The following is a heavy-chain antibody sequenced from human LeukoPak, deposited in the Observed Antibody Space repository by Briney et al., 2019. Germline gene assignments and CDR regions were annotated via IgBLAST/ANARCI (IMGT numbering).Heavy chain of an antibody. Sequence: PSETLSLTCTVSGGSISSSSYYWGWIRQPPGKGLEWIGYIYYSGSTYYNPSLKSRVTISVDTSKNQFSLKLSSVTAADTAVYYCARVLGHYYGSGSYFDYWGQGTLVTVSS. CDR1: GGSISSSSYY. D-gene: IGHD3-10*01. V-gene: IGHV4-30-4*08. CDR2: IYYSGST. J-gene: IGHJ4*02. CDR3: ARVLGHYYGSGSYFDY.